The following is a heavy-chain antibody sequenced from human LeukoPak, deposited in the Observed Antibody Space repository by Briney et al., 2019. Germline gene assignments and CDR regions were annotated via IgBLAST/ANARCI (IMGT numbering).Heavy chain of an antibody. CDR2: ISSSSSYI. J-gene: IGHJ6*02. CDR3: ARSGAAHTRYYGMDV. Sequence: GGSLRLSCAASGFTFSSYSMNWVRQAPGKGLEWVSSISSSSSYIYYADSVKGRFTISRDNAKNSLYLQMNSLRAEDTAVYYCARSGAAHTRYYGMDVWGQGTTVTVSS. V-gene: IGHV3-21*01. D-gene: IGHD2-15*01. CDR1: GFTFSSYS.